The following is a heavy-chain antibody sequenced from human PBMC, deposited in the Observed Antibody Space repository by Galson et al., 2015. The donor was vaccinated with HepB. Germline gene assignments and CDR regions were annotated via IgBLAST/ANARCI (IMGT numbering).Heavy chain of an antibody. CDR3: ARVRNGSYFDS. Sequence: SLRLSCAASGFTFSGYWMHWVRHAPGRGLMWVSRISSDGSSTIYADAVKGRFTISRDNAKSTLYLQVSSLRAEDTAVYYCARVRNGSYFDSWGQGTLVTVSS. CDR1: GFTFSGYW. J-gene: IGHJ4*02. V-gene: IGHV3-74*01. D-gene: IGHD1-26*01. CDR2: ISSDGSST.